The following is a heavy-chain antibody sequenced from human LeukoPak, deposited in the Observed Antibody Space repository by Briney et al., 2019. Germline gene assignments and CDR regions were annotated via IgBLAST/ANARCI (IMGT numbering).Heavy chain of an antibody. Sequence: GGSLRLSCAASGFNFADFYMAWIRQAPGKGLEWLSYISGSATTEYYADSVKGRFTISRDNVKKSLYLQMNGLRLEDTAVYYCARERGRYGSGRKGMDVWGQGTTVTVSS. CDR3: ARERGRYGSGRKGMDV. J-gene: IGHJ6*02. V-gene: IGHV3-11*01. CDR2: ISGSATTE. D-gene: IGHD3-10*01. CDR1: GFNFADFY.